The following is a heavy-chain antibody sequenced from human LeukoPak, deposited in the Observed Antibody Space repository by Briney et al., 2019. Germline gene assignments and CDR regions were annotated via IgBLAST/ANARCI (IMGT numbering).Heavy chain of an antibody. D-gene: IGHD3-16*02. CDR3: ARAYVWGSYRYAGFDY. CDR1: GGSISGYY. J-gene: IGHJ4*02. V-gene: IGHV4-4*07. Sequence: PSETLSLTCTASGGSISGYYWSWTRQPAGKGLECIGRIYTSGSPNYNPSLKSRVTMSVDTSKNQFSLKLSSVTDADTAVYYCARAYVWGSYRYAGFDYWGQGTLVTVSS. CDR2: IYTSGSP.